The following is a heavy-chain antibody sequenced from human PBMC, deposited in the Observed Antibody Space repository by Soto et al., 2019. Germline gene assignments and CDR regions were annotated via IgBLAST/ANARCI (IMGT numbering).Heavy chain of an antibody. Sequence: GESLKVSCKASGYTFTSYGISWVRQAPGQGLEWMGWTSAHNDNTNYAQKFQGRVTMTTDTSTSTAYMELRSLRSDDTAVYYCAREYCSSTSCYGTDNWGQGTLVTVSS. CDR1: GYTFTSYG. J-gene: IGHJ4*02. CDR2: TSAHNDNT. CDR3: AREYCSSTSCYGTDN. V-gene: IGHV1-18*01. D-gene: IGHD2-2*01.